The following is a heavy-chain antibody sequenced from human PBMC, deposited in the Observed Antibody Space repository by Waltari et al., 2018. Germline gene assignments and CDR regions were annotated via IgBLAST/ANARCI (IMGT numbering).Heavy chain of an antibody. V-gene: IGHV3-7*03. CDR3: ARAVGYGDYPAQGYYYGMDV. CDR2: IKQDGSEK. J-gene: IGHJ6*02. CDR1: GFTFSSYW. Sequence: EVQLVESGGGLVQPGGSLRLSCAASGFTFSSYWMSWVRQAPGKGLEWVANIKQDGSEKYYVDSVKGRFTISRDNAKNSLYLQMNSLRAEDTAVYYCARAVGYGDYPAQGYYYGMDVWGQGTTVTVSS. D-gene: IGHD4-17*01.